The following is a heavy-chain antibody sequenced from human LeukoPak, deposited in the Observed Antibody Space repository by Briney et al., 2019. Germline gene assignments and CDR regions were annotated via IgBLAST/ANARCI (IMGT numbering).Heavy chain of an antibody. J-gene: IGHJ4*02. CDR2: ISYSGNT. CDR1: GGSLSNNHYY. D-gene: IGHD3-10*01. CDR3: ARLRSSITPAY. V-gene: IGHV4-39*01. Sequence: SETLSLTCTVSGGSLSNNHYYWAWIRQPPGKGLEWIGSISYSGNTYYNSSLKSRLTISVDTSNNQFSLKLSSVTAADTAVYYCARLRSSITPAYWGQGTLVTVSS.